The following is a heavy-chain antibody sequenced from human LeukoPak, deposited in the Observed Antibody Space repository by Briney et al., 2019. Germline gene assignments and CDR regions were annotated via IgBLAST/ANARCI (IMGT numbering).Heavy chain of an antibody. V-gene: IGHV4-39*07. CDR3: ARVRGSSWYHRFDY. J-gene: IGHJ4*02. D-gene: IGHD6-13*01. CDR2: INHSGST. Sequence: PSETLSLTCTVSGGSISSGSYYWSWIRQPPGKGLEWIGEINHSGSTNYNPSLKSRVTISVDTSKNQFSLKLSSVTAADTAVYYCARVRGSSWYHRFDYWGQGTLVTVSS. CDR1: GGSISSGSYY.